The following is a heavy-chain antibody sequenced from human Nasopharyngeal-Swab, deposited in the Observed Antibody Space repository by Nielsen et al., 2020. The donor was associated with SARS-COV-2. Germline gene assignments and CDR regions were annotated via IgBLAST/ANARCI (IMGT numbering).Heavy chain of an antibody. V-gene: IGHV3-48*01. CDR2: ISSSSSTI. CDR1: GFTFSSYA. Sequence: GESLKISCAASGFTFSSYAMSWVRQAPGKGLEWVSYISSSSSTIYYADSVKGRFTVSRDNAKNSLYLQMNSLRAEDTAVYYCAREVSTGWYRGAAFDIWGQGTMVTVSS. J-gene: IGHJ3*02. D-gene: IGHD6-19*01. CDR3: AREVSTGWYRGAAFDI.